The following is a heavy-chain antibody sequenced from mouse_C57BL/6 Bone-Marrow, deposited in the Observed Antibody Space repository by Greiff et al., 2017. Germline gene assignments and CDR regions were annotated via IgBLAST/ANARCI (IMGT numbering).Heavy chain of an antibody. Sequence: EVKLQESGPGLVKPSQSLSLTCSVTGYSITSGYYWNWIRQFPGNKLEWMGYISYDGSNNYNPSLKNRISITRYTSKNQFFLKLNSVTTEDTATYYCAREALYYFDYWGQGTTLTVSS. CDR1: GYSITSGYY. V-gene: IGHV3-6*01. CDR3: AREALYYFDY. CDR2: ISYDGSN. J-gene: IGHJ2*01.